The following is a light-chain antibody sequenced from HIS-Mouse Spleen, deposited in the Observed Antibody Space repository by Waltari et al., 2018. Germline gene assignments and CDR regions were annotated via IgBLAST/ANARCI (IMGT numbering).Light chain of an antibody. J-gene: IGKJ1*01. CDR3: QQLNSYPPT. V-gene: IGKV1-9*01. Sequence: DIQLTQSPSFLSASVGDRFTITCRASQGISSYLAWYQQKPGKAPKLLIYAASTLQSGVPSRFGGSGSGTDFTLTIRRLQPEDFATYYCQQLNSYPPTFGHGTKVAIK. CDR2: AAS. CDR1: QGISSY.